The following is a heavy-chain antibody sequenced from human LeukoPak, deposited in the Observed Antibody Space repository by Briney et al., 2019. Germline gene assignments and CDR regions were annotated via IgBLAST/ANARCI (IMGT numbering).Heavy chain of an antibody. CDR3: GRHRSGSGTYFIDY. D-gene: IGHD3-10*01. CDR2: MKKDGSET. J-gene: IGHJ4*02. CDR1: GFTFRDYS. V-gene: IGHV3-7*01. Sequence: GGSLRLSCVVSGFTFRDYSMIWVRQAAGKGLQWVANMKKDGSETKYGDFVKGRFTISRDNAKNSLYLQMNSLRAEDTGVYYCGRHRSGSGTYFIDYWGQGTLVSVSS.